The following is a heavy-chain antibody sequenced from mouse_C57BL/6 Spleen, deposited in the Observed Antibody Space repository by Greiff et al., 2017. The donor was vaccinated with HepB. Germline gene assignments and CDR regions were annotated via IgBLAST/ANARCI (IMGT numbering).Heavy chain of an antibody. Sequence: QVQLQQPGAELVMPGASVKLSCKASGYTFTSYWMHWVKQRPGQGLEWIGEIDPSDSYTNYNQKFKGKSTLTVDKSSSTAYMQLSSLTSEDSAVYYCAREGDYDYDGSAYWGQGTLVTVSA. CDR1: GYTFTSYW. J-gene: IGHJ3*01. CDR3: AREGDYDYDGSAY. CDR2: IDPSDSYT. D-gene: IGHD2-4*01. V-gene: IGHV1-69*01.